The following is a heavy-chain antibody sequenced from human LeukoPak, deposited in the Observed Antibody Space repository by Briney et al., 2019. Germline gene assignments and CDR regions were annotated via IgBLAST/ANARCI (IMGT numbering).Heavy chain of an antibody. D-gene: IGHD3-22*01. V-gene: IGHV4-39*07. CDR1: GASIISATYY. CDR3: ARNFYASSGYYLDDFYFDF. CDR2: IYYSGST. Sequence: KPSETLSLTCTVSGASIISATYYWGWIRQPPGKGLEWIGSIYYSGSTYYSPSLKSRVTMSVDTSTNQFSLKLISVTAADTALYYCARNFYASSGYYLDDFYFDFWGQGTLVTVSS. J-gene: IGHJ4*02.